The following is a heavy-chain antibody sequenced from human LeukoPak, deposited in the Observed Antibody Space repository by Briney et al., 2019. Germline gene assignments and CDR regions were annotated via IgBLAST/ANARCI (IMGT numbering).Heavy chain of an antibody. CDR1: GFTFSSYG. CDR3: ARDSSWYYYHSSGVLDY. J-gene: IGHJ4*02. V-gene: IGHV3-33*01. D-gene: IGHD3-22*01. CDR2: IWYDGSNK. Sequence: PGGSLRLSCAASGFTFSSYGMHWVRQAPRKGLQWVAVIWYDGSNKYYAESVKGRFTISSDNSKNTMYLQINSLRAEDTAVYYCARDSSWYYYHSSGVLDYWGQGTLVTVSS.